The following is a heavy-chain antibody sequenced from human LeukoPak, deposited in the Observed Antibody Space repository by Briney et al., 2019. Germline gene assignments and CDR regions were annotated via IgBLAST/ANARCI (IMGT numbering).Heavy chain of an antibody. Sequence: GGSLRLSCAASGFTFSNYWMSWVRQAPGKGLEWVANIKQDRSEKYYVDSVKGRFTISRDNAKNSLYLQMNSLRAEDTAVYYCARTRQYFSWSGRSWFDPWGQGTLVTVSS. CDR1: GFTFSNYW. D-gene: IGHD6-13*01. V-gene: IGHV3-7*01. CDR3: ARTRQYFSWSGRSWFDP. J-gene: IGHJ5*02. CDR2: IKQDRSEK.